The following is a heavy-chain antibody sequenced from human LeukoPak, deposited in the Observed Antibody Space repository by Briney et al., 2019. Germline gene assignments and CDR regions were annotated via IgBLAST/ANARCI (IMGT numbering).Heavy chain of an antibody. CDR3: GRALGSPLDY. Sequence: PGGSLRLSCAASGFTFSSSWVHWVRQAPGKGLVWVSRISSDGSSTTYADSVRGRFTISRDNAKNTLYLQMNSLRAEDTAVYYCGRALGSPLDYWGQGTLVIVSS. J-gene: IGHJ4*02. CDR2: ISSDGSST. V-gene: IGHV3-74*01. D-gene: IGHD1-26*01. CDR1: GFTFSSSW.